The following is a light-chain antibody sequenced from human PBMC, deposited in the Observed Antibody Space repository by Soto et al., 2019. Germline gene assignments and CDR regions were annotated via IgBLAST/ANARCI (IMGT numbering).Light chain of an antibody. V-gene: IGLV2-8*01. Sequence: QSALTQPPSASGSPGQSVTISCTGTSSDVGGYKYVSWYQHHPGKAPKVVIYEVTKRPSGVPDRFSGSQSGNTASLTVSGLQAEDEADYYCSSYGGSYTPYVFGTGTKVTVL. J-gene: IGLJ1*01. CDR3: SSYGGSYTPYV. CDR2: EVT. CDR1: SSDVGGYKY.